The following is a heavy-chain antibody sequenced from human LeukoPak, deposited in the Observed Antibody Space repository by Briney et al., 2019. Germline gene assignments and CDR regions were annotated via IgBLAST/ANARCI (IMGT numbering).Heavy chain of an antibody. CDR3: ARGAYSSGWAYFDH. CDR2: ISFSVNTK. D-gene: IGHD6-19*01. J-gene: IGHJ4*02. Sequence: PGRSLRLSCAASGFTFDDYAMHWVRQAPGKGPEWVSYISFSVNTKYYGDSVKGRFTISRDNAKNSLYLHMDSLRAEDTAAYYCARGAYSSGWAYFDHWGQGTLVTVSS. V-gene: IGHV3-48*03. CDR1: GFTFDDYA.